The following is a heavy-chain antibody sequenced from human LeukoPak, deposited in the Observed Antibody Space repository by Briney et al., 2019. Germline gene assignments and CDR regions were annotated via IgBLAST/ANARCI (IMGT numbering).Heavy chain of an antibody. CDR3: ARTSGWYKGRYFDY. D-gene: IGHD6-19*01. CDR1: GGSISSSSYY. J-gene: IGHJ4*02. Sequence: PSGTLSLTCTVSGGSISSSSYYWGWIRQPPGKGLEWIGSIYYSGSTYYNPSLKSRVTISVDTSKNQFSLKLSSVTAADTAVYYCARTSGWYKGRYFDYWGQGTLVTVSS. CDR2: IYYSGST. V-gene: IGHV4-39*01.